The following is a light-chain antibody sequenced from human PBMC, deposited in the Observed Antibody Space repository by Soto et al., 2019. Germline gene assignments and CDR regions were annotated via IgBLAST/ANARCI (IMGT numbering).Light chain of an antibody. CDR2: AAS. CDR3: QQSYSTPYT. CDR1: QSMNNY. J-gene: IGKJ2*01. Sequence: DIQMTQSPSSLSASAGDRVTITCRASQSMNNYVNWYQQKPGKAPQLLIYAASSLQSGVPPRFSGRGSGTDFTLAISSLQPEDVATYYCQQSYSTPYTFGQGTKLEI. V-gene: IGKV1-39*01.